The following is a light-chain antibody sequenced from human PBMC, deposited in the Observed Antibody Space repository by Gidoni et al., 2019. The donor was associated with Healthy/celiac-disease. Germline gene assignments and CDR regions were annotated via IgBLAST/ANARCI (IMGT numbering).Light chain of an antibody. CDR1: QDISNY. V-gene: IGKV1-33*01. J-gene: IGKJ5*01. Sequence: DIQMTQSPSSLSASVGDRVTITCQASQDISNYLNWYQQKPGKAPKLLIYDASNLETGVPSRFSGSGSGTDFTFTISSLQPEDIATYYCQQYGSLPITFGQGTRLEIK. CDR2: DAS. CDR3: QQYGSLPIT.